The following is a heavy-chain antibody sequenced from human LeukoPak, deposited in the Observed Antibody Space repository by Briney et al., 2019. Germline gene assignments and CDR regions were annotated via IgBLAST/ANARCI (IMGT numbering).Heavy chain of an antibody. CDR1: GFTFSSYT. CDR3: ARVYASGGYYRGMDV. V-gene: IGHV3-21*06. D-gene: IGHD3-10*01. Sequence: PGGSLRLSCAASGFTFSSYTMNWVRQAPGKGLEWVSSISSSSTYIYHAESVKGRFTISRDNAKNSLYLQMNSLRAEDTAVYYCARVYASGGYYRGMDVWGQGTTVTVSS. J-gene: IGHJ6*02. CDR2: ISSSSTYI.